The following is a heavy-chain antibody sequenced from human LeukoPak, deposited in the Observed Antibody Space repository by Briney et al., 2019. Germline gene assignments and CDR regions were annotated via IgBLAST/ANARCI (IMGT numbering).Heavy chain of an antibody. CDR1: GFSFSDYY. V-gene: IGHV3-11*06. D-gene: IGHD2-8*02. CDR3: ARGGTGAFDY. CDR2: ISSRSTYI. Sequence: GGSLRLSCTASGFSFSDYYMSWICQAPGKGLEWISYISSRSTYISDADSVKGRFTISRDNAKNLLFLQMNSLRVEDTALYYCARGGTGAFDYWGQGTLVTVSS. J-gene: IGHJ4*02.